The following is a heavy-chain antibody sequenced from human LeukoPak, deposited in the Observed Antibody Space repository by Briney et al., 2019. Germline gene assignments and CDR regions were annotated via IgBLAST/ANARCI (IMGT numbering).Heavy chain of an antibody. J-gene: IGHJ3*01. CDR1: GDSVSTNSVA. CDR2: TYYRYKWNN. CDR3: TRGRYSGFDL. Sequence: PSQTLSLTCAISGDSVSTNSVAWDWIRQSPSRGLEWLGRTYYRYKWNNDYAISVKSRITINPDTSNNQFSLQLNSVTPDDTALYYCTRGRYSGFDLWGQGTMVTVSS. D-gene: IGHD2-15*01. V-gene: IGHV6-1*01.